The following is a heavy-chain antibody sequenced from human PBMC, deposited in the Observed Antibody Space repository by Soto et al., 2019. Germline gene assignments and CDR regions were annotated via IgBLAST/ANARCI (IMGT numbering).Heavy chain of an antibody. CDR1: GYTFTGYG. J-gene: IGHJ5*02. V-gene: IGHV1-18*04. D-gene: IGHD3-16*01. CDR2: ISAYNGNT. Sequence: ASVKVSCKASGYTFTGYGISWVRQAPGQGLEWMGWISAYNGNTNYAQKLQGRVTMTTDTSTSTAYMELRSLRSDDTAVYYCARHLTPRIIENWFDPWGQGTLVTVSS. CDR3: ARHLTPRIIENWFDP.